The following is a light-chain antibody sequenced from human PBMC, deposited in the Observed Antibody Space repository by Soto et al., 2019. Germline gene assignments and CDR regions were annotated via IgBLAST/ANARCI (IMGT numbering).Light chain of an antibody. Sequence: QSVLTQPPSVSAARGQTVTISGSARGSNIGSNSVSWYQQVPGTAPKLLLYDNDKRPSGIPDRFFGSKSGTSATLGIAAIQTAHEADYYCCTWESYLSVGVFGGGTKVTVL. CDR2: DND. J-gene: IGLJ2*01. CDR3: CTWESYLSVGV. V-gene: IGLV1-51*01. CDR1: GSNIGSNS.